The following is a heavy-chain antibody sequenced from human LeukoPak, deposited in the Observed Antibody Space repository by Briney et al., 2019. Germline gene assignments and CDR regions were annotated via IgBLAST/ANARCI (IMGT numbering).Heavy chain of an antibody. J-gene: IGHJ4*02. V-gene: IGHV3-7*03. D-gene: IGHD3-3*01. Sequence: PGGSLRLSCAASGSTFGKYWMSWVRQAPGKGLEWVANIKLDGSEKNYVDSVKGRFTISRDNTKNSLYLQMNSLRVEDTAVFYCARDQYDTWSRRGNFDSWGQGTLVIVSS. CDR1: GSTFGKYW. CDR2: IKLDGSEK. CDR3: ARDQYDTWSRRGNFDS.